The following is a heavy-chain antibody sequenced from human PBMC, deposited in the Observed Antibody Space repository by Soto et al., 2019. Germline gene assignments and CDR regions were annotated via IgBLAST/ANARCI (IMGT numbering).Heavy chain of an antibody. CDR2: LYYSGST. D-gene: IGHD2-2*01. V-gene: IGHV4-39*01. J-gene: IGHJ3*02. Sequence: QLQLQESGPGLVKPSETLSLICTVSGGSISSSRLHWGWVRQPPGKGLQWIGSLYYSGSTYYTPSPKSRVXXXVXXSKNQFPLNLNSVTAADTAVYYCARHPITSEAFDIWGQGTMVTVSS. CDR1: GGSISSSRLH. CDR3: ARHPITSEAFDI.